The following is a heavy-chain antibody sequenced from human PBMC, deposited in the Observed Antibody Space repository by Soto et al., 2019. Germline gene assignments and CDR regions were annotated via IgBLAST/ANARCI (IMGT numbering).Heavy chain of an antibody. Sequence: SETLSLTCTFSGGSISSSSYYWGWIRQPPGKGLEWIGSIYYSGSTYYNPSLKSRVTISVDTSKNQFSLKLSSVTAADTAVYYCARQLLWFGETPGWFDPWGQGTLVTVSS. D-gene: IGHD3-10*01. V-gene: IGHV4-39*01. CDR3: ARQLLWFGETPGWFDP. CDR1: GGSISSSSYY. CDR2: IYYSGST. J-gene: IGHJ5*02.